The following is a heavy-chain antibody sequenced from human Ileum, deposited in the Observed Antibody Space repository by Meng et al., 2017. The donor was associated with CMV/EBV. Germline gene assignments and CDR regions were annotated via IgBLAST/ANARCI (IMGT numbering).Heavy chain of an antibody. V-gene: IGHV1-2*06. Sequence: ASGYTFTGYYMYWVRQAPGQGLEWMGRINPNSGGTNYAQKFQGRVTMTRDTSISTAYMELSRLRSDDTAVYYCARGGVRYFDWLLSIWGQGTLVTVSS. CDR2: INPNSGGT. CDR3: ARGGVRYFDWLLSI. D-gene: IGHD3-9*01. CDR1: GYTFTGYY. J-gene: IGHJ4*02.